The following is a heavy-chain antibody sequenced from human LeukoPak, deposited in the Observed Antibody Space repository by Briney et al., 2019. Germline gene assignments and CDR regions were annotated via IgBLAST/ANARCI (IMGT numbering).Heavy chain of an antibody. D-gene: IGHD3-16*02. CDR3: ARVVSPVIRALDY. CDR1: GFTFSSYR. J-gene: IGHJ4*02. Sequence: GGSLRLSCAASGFTFSSYRMNWVRQAPGKGLEWVSSVSNSGDYIHYADSVKGRFTISRDNSKNSLYLQMNSLRAEDTAVYYCARVVSPVIRALDYWGQGTLVTVSS. V-gene: IGHV3-21*04. CDR2: VSNSGDYI.